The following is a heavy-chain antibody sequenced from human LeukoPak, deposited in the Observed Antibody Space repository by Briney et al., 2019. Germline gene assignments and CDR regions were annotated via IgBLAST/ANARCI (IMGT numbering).Heavy chain of an antibody. V-gene: IGHV1-69*02. D-gene: IGHD3/OR15-3a*01. CDR3: AKSDWLSRLIYKNGLDI. J-gene: IGHJ6*02. CDR1: GGTFDSYS. CDR2: ITPTIDIT. Sequence: ASVKVSCKASGGTFDSYSISWVRQAPGQGLEWVGRITPTIDITDYTQTRQGRVTITADKSTNTAYMELSGLRPEDTAVYYCAKSDWLSRLIYKNGLDIWGQGTTVTVSS.